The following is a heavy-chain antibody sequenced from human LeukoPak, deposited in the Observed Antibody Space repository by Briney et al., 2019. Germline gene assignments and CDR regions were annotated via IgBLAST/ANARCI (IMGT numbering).Heavy chain of an antibody. D-gene: IGHD5-18*01. CDR2: IYSGGST. V-gene: IGHV3-53*01. CDR3: AGGYSYGYSAPFDY. J-gene: IGHJ4*02. CDR1: GVTGSSNY. Sequence: GGALRLSCAASGVTGSSNYMSWVRQAPGKGLEWVAVIYSGGSTYYADSVKGRFTISRDNSKNTLYLQMNSLRAEDTAVYYCAGGYSYGYSAPFDYWGQGTLVTVSS.